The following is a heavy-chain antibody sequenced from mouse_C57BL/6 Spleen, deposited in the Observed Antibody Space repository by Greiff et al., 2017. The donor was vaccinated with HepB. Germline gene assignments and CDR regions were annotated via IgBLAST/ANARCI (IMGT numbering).Heavy chain of an antibody. D-gene: IGHD1-1*01. J-gene: IGHJ2*01. Sequence: VQLKESVAELVRPGASVKLSCTASGFNIKNTYMHWVKQRPEQGLEWIGRIDPANGNTKYAPKFQGKATITADTSSNTAYLQLSSLTSEDTAIYYCALLWYGSSWDYFDYWGQGTTLTVSS. V-gene: IGHV14-3*01. CDR2: IDPANGNT. CDR3: ALLWYGSSWDYFDY. CDR1: GFNIKNTY.